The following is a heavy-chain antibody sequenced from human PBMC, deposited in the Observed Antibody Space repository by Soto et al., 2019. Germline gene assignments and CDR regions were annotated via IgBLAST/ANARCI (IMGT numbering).Heavy chain of an antibody. CDR1: GFTFSNYA. Sequence: GGSLRLSCAASGFTFSNYAMSWVRQAPGKGLEWVSGIIENGRTTYYADSVKGRFTISRDNSMNTLYLQMNGLRADDTAVYYCVKDYRIAVDDFVGNWGQGTLVTVSS. CDR3: VKDYRIAVDDFVGN. D-gene: IGHD3-16*01. J-gene: IGHJ4*02. CDR2: IIENGRTT. V-gene: IGHV3-23*01.